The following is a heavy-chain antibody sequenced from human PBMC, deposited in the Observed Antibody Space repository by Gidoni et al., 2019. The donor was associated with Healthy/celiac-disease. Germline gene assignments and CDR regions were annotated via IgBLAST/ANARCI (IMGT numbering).Heavy chain of an antibody. J-gene: IGHJ4*02. Sequence: LQLQESGPGLVKPSETLSLTCTVHGGSISSSSYYWGWIRQPPGKGLEWIGSIYYSGSTYYNPSLKSRVTISVDTSKNQFSLKLSSVTAADTAVYYCARSIRSSSNFDYWGQGTLVTVSS. D-gene: IGHD6-13*01. V-gene: IGHV4-39*01. CDR2: IYYSGST. CDR1: GGSISSSSYY. CDR3: ARSIRSSSNFDY.